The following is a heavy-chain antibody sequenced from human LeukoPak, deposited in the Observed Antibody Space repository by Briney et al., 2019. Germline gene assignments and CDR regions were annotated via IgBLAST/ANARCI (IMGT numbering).Heavy chain of an antibody. V-gene: IGHV1-18*01. Sequence: ASVKVSCKASGYTFTSYGISWVRQAPGQGLEWMGWISAYNGNTNYAQKLQGRVTMTTDTSTSTAYMELRSLRSDDTAVCYCARDPPYYDILTGYYFLDYWGQGTLVTVSS. D-gene: IGHD3-9*01. J-gene: IGHJ4*02. CDR3: ARDPPYYDILTGYYFLDY. CDR2: ISAYNGNT. CDR1: GYTFTSYG.